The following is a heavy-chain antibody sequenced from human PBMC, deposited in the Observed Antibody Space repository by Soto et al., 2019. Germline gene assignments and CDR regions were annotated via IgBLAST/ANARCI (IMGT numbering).Heavy chain of an antibody. CDR2: ISYDGSNK. J-gene: IGHJ2*01. V-gene: IGHV3-30-3*01. CDR3: ARGRYGDYDWYFDL. D-gene: IGHD4-17*01. CDR1: GFTFSSYA. Sequence: RGSLRLSCAASGFTFSSYAMHWVRQAPGRGLEWVAVISYDGSNKYYADSVKGRFTISRDNSKNTLYLQMNSLGAEDTAVYYCARGRYGDYDWYFDLWGRGTLVTVSS.